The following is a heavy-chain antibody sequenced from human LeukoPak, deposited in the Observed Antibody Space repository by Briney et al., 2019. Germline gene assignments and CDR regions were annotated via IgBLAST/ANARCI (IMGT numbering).Heavy chain of an antibody. CDR3: ARRRVVTIGDAFDI. CDR1: GFTFSSYS. D-gene: IGHD4-23*01. CDR2: ISSSSSYI. J-gene: IGHJ3*02. V-gene: IGHV3-21*01. Sequence: GGSLRLSCAASGFTFSSYSMNWVRQAPGKGLEWVSSISSSSSYIYYADSVKGRFTISRDNAKNSLYLQMNSLRAEDTAVYYCARRRVVTIGDAFDIWGQGTMVTVSS.